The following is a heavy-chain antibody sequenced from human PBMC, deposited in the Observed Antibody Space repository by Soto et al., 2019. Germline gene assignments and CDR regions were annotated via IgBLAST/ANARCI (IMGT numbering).Heavy chain of an antibody. D-gene: IGHD5-12*01. CDR1: GDTFTDSS. Sequence: RASVKVSCKASGDTFTDSSMHWVRQAPGQGLEWMGWINLNSGDTFYAQIFQGRVTMTRDTSIVTAHMELSRLESDDTAIYYCARDLGGYDLYGPDTWGQGTLVTVSS. CDR2: INLNSGDT. V-gene: IGHV1-2*02. J-gene: IGHJ5*02. CDR3: ARDLGGYDLYGPDT.